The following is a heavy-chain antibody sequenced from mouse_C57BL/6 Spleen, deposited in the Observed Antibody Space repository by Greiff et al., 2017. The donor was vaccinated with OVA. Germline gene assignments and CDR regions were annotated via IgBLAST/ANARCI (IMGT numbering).Heavy chain of an antibody. V-gene: IGHV14-3*01. J-gene: IGHJ4*01. CDR1: GFNIKNTY. CDR2: IDPANGNT. Sequence: VHVKQSVAELVRPGASVKLSCTASGFNIKNTYMHWVKQRPEQGLEWIGRIDPANGNTKYAPKFQGKATIPADTSSNTAYLQLSSLTSEDTAIYYCARSPPVNPYYAMDYWGQGTSVTVSS. CDR3: ARSPPVNPYYAMDY.